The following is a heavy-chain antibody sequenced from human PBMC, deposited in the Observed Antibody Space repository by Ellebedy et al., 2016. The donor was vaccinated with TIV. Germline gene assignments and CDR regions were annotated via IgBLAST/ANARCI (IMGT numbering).Heavy chain of an antibody. D-gene: IGHD6-19*01. Sequence: GESLKLSCAASGSTLNTYWMHWVRQAPGKGLVWVSSVNTDGSYTNYADSVKGRFTMSRDNAKNTVYLQMHSLRVEDTAVYHCARTIAVATFDPWGQGTLVTVSS. V-gene: IGHV3-74*01. CDR3: ARTIAVATFDP. J-gene: IGHJ5*02. CDR2: VNTDGSYT. CDR1: GSTLNTYW.